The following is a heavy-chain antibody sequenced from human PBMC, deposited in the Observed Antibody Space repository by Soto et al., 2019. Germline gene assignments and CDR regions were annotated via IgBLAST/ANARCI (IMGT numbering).Heavy chain of an antibody. CDR2: ISYDGSNK. CDR3: AKDRYSNSYGMDV. CDR1: GFTFSSYG. V-gene: IGHV3-30*18. D-gene: IGHD4-4*01. Sequence: VQLVESGGGVVQPGRSLRLSCAASGFTFSSYGMHWVRQAPGKGLEWVAVISYDGSNKYYADSVKGRFTISRDNSKNTLYLQMNSLRGEDTAVYYCAKDRYSNSYGMDVWGQGTTVTVSS. J-gene: IGHJ6*02.